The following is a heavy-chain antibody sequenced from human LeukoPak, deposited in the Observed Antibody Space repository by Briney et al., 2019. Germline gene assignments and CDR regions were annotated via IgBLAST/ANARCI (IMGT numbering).Heavy chain of an antibody. CDR3: AREGGGYYYDSSGYYDY. V-gene: IGHV4-61*02. D-gene: IGHD3-22*01. CDR1: GGSISSGSYY. Sequence: SETLSLTCTDSGGSISSGSYYWSWIRQPAGKGLEWIGRIYTSGSTNYNPSLKSRVTISVDTSKNQFSLKLSSVTAADTAVYYCAREGGGYYYDSSGYYDYWGQGTLVTVSS. J-gene: IGHJ4*02. CDR2: IYTSGST.